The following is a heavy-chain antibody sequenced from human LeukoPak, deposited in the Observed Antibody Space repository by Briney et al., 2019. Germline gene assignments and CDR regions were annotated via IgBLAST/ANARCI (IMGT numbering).Heavy chain of an antibody. D-gene: IGHD2-2*01. V-gene: IGHV4-61*05. CDR3: ASVVPAASFDY. CDR2: IYYSGST. J-gene: IGHJ4*02. Sequence: SETLSLTCTVSGGSISSSSYYWGWIRQPPGKGLEWIGYIYYSGSTNYNPSLKSRVTILVDTSKNQFSLKLSSVTAADTAVYYCASVVPAASFDYWGQGTLVTVSS. CDR1: GGSISSSSYY.